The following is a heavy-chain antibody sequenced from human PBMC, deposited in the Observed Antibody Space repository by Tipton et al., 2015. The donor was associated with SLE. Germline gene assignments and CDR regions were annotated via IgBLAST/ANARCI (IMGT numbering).Heavy chain of an antibody. J-gene: IGHJ4*02. V-gene: IGHV3-30-3*01. CDR3: ANNPLYGFDY. CDR2: ISYDGSNK. D-gene: IGHD4-17*01. CDR1: GFTFSSYA. Sequence: SLRLSCAASGFTFSSYAMHWVRQAPGKGLEWVAVISYDGSNKYYADSVKGRFTISRDNSKNTLYLQMNSLRAEDTAVYYCANNPLYGFDYWGQGTLVTVSS.